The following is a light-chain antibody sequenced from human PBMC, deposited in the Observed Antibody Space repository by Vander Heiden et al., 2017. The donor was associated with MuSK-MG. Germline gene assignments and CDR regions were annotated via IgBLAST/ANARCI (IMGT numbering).Light chain of an antibody. J-gene: IGKJ4*01. CDR1: QGISNH. CDR3: QQEDNLPLT. Sequence: DIQMTQSPSSLSASVGDRVTISCQASQGISNHLHWYQQKPGKAPKRLIYDSSQLETGVTSRFSGSGSGTDFTFTITSLQPEDVAAYYCQQEDNLPLTFGGGTKVEIK. CDR2: DSS. V-gene: IGKV1-33*01.